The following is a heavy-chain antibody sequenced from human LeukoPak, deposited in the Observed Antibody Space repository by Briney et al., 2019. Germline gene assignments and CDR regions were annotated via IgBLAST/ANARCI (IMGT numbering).Heavy chain of an antibody. Sequence: GGSLRLSCAASGFTFSSYSMNWVRQAPGKGLEWVSSISSSSYIYYADSVKGRFTISRDNAKNSLYLQMNSLRAEDTAVYYCARRYCSGGSCYSGFDYWGQGTLVTVSS. CDR2: ISSSSYI. CDR1: GFTFSSYS. CDR3: ARRYCSGGSCYSGFDY. J-gene: IGHJ4*02. V-gene: IGHV3-21*01. D-gene: IGHD2-15*01.